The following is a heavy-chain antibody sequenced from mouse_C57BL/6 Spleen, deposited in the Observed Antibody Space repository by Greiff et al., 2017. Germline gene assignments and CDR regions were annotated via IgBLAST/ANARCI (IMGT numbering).Heavy chain of an antibody. Sequence: VPLQQSGAELARPGASVKMSCKASGYTFTSYTMHWVKQRPGQGLEWIGYLNPSSGYTKYNQKFKDKATLTADNSSSTAYMQLSSLTSEDSAVYYCARSYGNPDYWGQGTTLTVSS. CDR2: LNPSSGYT. D-gene: IGHD2-1*01. CDR1: GYTFTSYT. V-gene: IGHV1-4*01. CDR3: ARSYGNPDY. J-gene: IGHJ2*01.